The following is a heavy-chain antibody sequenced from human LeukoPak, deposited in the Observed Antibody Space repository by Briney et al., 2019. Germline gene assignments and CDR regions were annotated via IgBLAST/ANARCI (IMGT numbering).Heavy chain of an antibody. CDR2: IYYSGST. CDR3: ATHPSTISYRGAFDI. D-gene: IGHD3-3*01. J-gene: IGHJ3*02. V-gene: IGHV4-59*01. Sequence: SETLSLTCTVSGGSISSYYWSWIRQPPGKGLEWVGYIYYSGSTNYNPSLKSRVTISVDTSKTQFSLKLSSVTAADTAVYYCATHPSTISYRGAFDIWGQGTMVTVSS. CDR1: GGSISSYY.